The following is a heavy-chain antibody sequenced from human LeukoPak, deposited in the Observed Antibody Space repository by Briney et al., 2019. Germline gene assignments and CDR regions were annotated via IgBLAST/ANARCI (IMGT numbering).Heavy chain of an antibody. J-gene: IGHJ4*02. D-gene: IGHD3-22*01. CDR3: ARRGYDSSGYYYMYYFDY. CDR2: ISSSGSTI. CDR1: GFTFSDYY. Sequence: GGSLRLSCAASGFTFSDYYMSWIRQAPGKGLEWVSYISSSGSTIYYADSVKGRFTISRDNAKNSLYLQMNSLRAEDTAVYYCARRGYDSSGYYYMYYFDYWGQGTLVTVSS. V-gene: IGHV3-11*01.